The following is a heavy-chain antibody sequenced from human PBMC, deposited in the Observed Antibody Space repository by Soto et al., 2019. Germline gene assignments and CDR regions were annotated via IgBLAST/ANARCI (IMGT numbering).Heavy chain of an antibody. J-gene: IGHJ4*02. D-gene: IGHD5-12*01. CDR3: ASRLPNFSSFDS. CDR1: GFTFSSYW. CDR2: VSSDGSST. V-gene: IGHV3-74*01. Sequence: EVQLVESGGGLVQPGESLRLSCAASGFTFSSYWMHWIRQAPGKGLVWVSRVSSDGSSTVYANSVKGRLTISRDNAKNTLYLPMNSLGDEDTAVYYCASRLPNFSSFDSWGQGTLVTVSS.